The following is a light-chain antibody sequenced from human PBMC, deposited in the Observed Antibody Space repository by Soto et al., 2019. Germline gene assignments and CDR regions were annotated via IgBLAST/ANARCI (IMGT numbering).Light chain of an antibody. CDR2: GAS. Sequence: EIEMAQSPATLSVSPGERATLSCRASQTVGSNLAWYQHRPGQAPRLLIYGASTRATGIPARFSGSGSGTEFTLTISSLQSEDFAVYYCQQYDNWPPWTFGQGTKVDIK. V-gene: IGKV3-15*01. CDR1: QTVGSN. CDR3: QQYDNWPPWT. J-gene: IGKJ1*01.